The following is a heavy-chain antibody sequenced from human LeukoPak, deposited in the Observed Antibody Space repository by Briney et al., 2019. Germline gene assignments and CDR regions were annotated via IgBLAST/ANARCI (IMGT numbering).Heavy chain of an antibody. CDR2: ISGYNGNT. Sequence: ASVKVSFKASGYTFTSYGISWVRQAPGQGLEWMGWISGYNGNTNYAQKLQGRVTMTTDTSTSTAYMELRSLRSDDTAIYYCARDAAAGRDGYNFDYWGQGTLVTVSS. D-gene: IGHD5-24*01. CDR3: ARDAAAGRDGYNFDY. V-gene: IGHV1-18*01. CDR1: GYTFTSYG. J-gene: IGHJ4*02.